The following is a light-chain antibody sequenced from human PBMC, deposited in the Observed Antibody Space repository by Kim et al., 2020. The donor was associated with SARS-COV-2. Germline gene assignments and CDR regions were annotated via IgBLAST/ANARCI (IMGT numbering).Light chain of an antibody. J-gene: IGKJ2*01. CDR1: QSISSY. CDR3: QQSYSTPRT. Sequence: ASVGDRVTIPCRASQSISSYLNWYQQKPGKAPKLLIYAASSLQSGVPSRFSGSGSGTDFTLTISSLQPEDFATYYCQQSYSTPRTFGQGTKLEI. V-gene: IGKV1-39*01. CDR2: AAS.